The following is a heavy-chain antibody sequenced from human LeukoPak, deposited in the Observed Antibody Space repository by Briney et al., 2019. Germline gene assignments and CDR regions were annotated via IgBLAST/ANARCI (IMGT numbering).Heavy chain of an antibody. D-gene: IGHD2-15*01. CDR2: ISAYNGNT. Sequence: ASVKVSCKASGYTLTSYGISWVRQAPGQGLEWMGWISAYNGNTNYAQKLQGRVTMTTDTSTSTAYMELRSLRSDDTAVYYCAEGYCSGGSCPTGYFQHWGQGTLVTVSS. V-gene: IGHV1-18*01. CDR1: GYTLTSYG. J-gene: IGHJ1*01. CDR3: AEGYCSGGSCPTGYFQH.